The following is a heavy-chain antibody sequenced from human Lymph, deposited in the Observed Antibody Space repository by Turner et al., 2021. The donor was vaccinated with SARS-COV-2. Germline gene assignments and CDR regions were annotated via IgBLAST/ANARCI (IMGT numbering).Heavy chain of an antibody. V-gene: IGHV4-59*01. D-gene: IGHD2-21*02. Sequence: QLQLQASGPRLVQPLETLSLTCTVSGGSMNSNYWSWIRQPPGKRLEWSGYIYYRGSTNYNPSLESRVTISVDTSSNQYSLNLTSVTAADAARYYCARETVNNWVDPWGQGTLVTVSS. J-gene: IGHJ5*02. CDR3: ARETVNNWVDP. CDR1: GGSMNSNY. CDR2: IYYRGST.